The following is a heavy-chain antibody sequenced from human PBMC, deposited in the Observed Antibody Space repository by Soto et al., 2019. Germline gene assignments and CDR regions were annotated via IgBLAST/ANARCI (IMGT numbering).Heavy chain of an antibody. CDR2: ISASGGSP. V-gene: IGHV3-23*01. Sequence: GGSLRLSCVASGFTFSTYTMSWVRQAPGKGPEWVSVISASGGSPSYADSVQGRFSISRDNAKNTLYLQMNSLRGEDTAMYYCAKARCITTNCYVPDYWGQGTMVTVSS. CDR3: AKARCITTNCYVPDY. D-gene: IGHD3-10*01. J-gene: IGHJ4*02. CDR1: GFTFSTYT.